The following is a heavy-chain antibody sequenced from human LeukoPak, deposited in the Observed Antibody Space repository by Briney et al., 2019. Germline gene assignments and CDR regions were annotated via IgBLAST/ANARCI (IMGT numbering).Heavy chain of an antibody. Sequence: GGSLRLSCAASGSTFSDYYVSWIRQAPGKGLEWVSYISSSGSTIYYADSVKGRFTISRDNAKNSLYLQTNSLRAEDTAVYYCARSDWNYEFDYWGQGTLVTVSS. CDR1: GSTFSDYY. V-gene: IGHV3-11*04. J-gene: IGHJ4*02. CDR2: ISSSGSTI. D-gene: IGHD1-7*01. CDR3: ARSDWNYEFDY.